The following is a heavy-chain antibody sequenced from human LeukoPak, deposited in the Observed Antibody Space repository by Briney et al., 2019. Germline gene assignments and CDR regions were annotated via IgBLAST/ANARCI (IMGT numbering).Heavy chain of an antibody. V-gene: IGHV3-23*01. CDR2: ISDSDGNT. CDR1: GFTFSSYA. J-gene: IGHJ4*02. Sequence: GGSLRLSCAASGFTFSSYAMSWVRQAPGKGLEWVSAISDSDGNTYYADSVKGRFTISRDNSKDTLYLQMNSLRAEDTAVYYCASALRIYYYFDYWGQGTLVTVSS. CDR3: ASALRIYYYFDY. D-gene: IGHD1-26*01.